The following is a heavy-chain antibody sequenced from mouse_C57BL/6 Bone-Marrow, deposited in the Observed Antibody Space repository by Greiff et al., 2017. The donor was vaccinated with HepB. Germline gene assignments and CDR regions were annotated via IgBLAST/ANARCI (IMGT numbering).Heavy chain of an antibody. D-gene: IGHD1-1*01. Sequence: DVHLVESGGDLVKPGGSLKLSCAASGFTFSSYGMSWVRQTPDKRLEWVATISSGGSYTYYPDSVKGRFTISRDNAKNTLYLQMSSLKSEDTAMYYCARRSSPRYFDVWGTGTTVTVSS. V-gene: IGHV5-6*01. J-gene: IGHJ1*03. CDR2: ISSGGSYT. CDR1: GFTFSSYG. CDR3: ARRSSPRYFDV.